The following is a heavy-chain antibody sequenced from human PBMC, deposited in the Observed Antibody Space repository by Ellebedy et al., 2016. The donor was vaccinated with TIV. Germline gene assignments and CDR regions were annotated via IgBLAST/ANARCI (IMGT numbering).Heavy chain of an antibody. CDR1: GGTFSKFA. D-gene: IGHD3-10*01. CDR2: MNPNSGNT. Sequence: ASVKVSCKTSGGTFSKFAIGWVRQATGQGLEWMGWMNPNSGNTGYAQKFQGRVTMTRNTSINTADMELSSLRSEDTAVYYCARGFDGSGSYYYYGMDVWGQGTTVTVS. V-gene: IGHV1-8*01. J-gene: IGHJ6*02. CDR3: ARGFDGSGSYYYYGMDV.